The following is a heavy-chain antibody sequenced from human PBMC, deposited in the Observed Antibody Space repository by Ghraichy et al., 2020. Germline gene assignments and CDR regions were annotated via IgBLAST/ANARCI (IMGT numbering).Heavy chain of an antibody. CDR1: GYTFTSYG. Sequence: ASVKVSCKASGYTFTSYGISWVRQAPGQGLEWMGWISAYNGNTNYAQKLQGRVTMTTDTSTSTAYMELRSLRSDDTAVYYCARDRETWFSGATNWYSSSWLIEYYGMDVWGQGTTVTVSS. CDR3: ARDRETWFSGATNWYSSSWLIEYYGMDV. V-gene: IGHV1-18*01. J-gene: IGHJ6*02. CDR2: ISAYNGNT. D-gene: IGHD6-13*01.